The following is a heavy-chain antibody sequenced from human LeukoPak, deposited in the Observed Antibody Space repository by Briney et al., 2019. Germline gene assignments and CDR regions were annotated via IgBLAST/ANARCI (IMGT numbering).Heavy chain of an antibody. Sequence: KTSETLSLTCTVSGGSNSSSNYYWGWIRQPPGKGLEWIGTMFYGGTTNYNPSLESRVTISVDKSKNQFSLKLSSVTAADTAVYYCAKWGFEAAVGPQYFQQWGQGTLVTVSS. CDR3: AKWGFEAAVGPQYFQQ. D-gene: IGHD6-13*01. CDR1: GGSNSSSNYY. J-gene: IGHJ1*01. CDR2: MFYGGTT. V-gene: IGHV4-39*07.